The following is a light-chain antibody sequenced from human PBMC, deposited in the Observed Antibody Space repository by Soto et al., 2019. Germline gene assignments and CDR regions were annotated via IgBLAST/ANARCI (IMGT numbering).Light chain of an antibody. CDR1: QSIRSY. CDR3: QQGYSSPT. Sequence: DIQITQSPSSLSSSVVERFTITCRASQSIRSYLNWYQQKPGKAPKVLIYSVSTLETGVPSRFSGSGSGTDFTLTISSLQPEDFATYLCQQGYSSPTFGQGTRLEIK. CDR2: SVS. V-gene: IGKV1-39*01. J-gene: IGKJ5*01.